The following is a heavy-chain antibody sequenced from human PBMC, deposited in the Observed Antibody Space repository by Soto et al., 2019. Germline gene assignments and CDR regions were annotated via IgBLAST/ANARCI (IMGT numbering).Heavy chain of an antibody. CDR3: AIIATSGGGDAFDI. V-gene: IGHV3-30-3*01. Sequence: QVQLVESGGGVVQPGRSLRLSCAASGFTFSNYAMHWVRQAPGKGLEWVAAILSDEINKYSADSVKGRFTISRDNSKNTLYLQMNSLRPADTAAYSCAIIATSGGGDAFDIWGQGTMVTVSS. CDR2: ILSDEINK. J-gene: IGHJ3*02. CDR1: GFTFSNYA. D-gene: IGHD6-13*01.